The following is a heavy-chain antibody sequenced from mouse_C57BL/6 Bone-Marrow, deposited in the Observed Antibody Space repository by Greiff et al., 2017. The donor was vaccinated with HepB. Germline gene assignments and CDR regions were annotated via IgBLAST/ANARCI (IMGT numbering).Heavy chain of an antibody. CDR3: ASIYYYGSSYVDWYFDV. D-gene: IGHD1-1*01. Sequence: VKLMDSGPGLVAPSQSLSIPCTVSGFSLTSYAISWVRQPPGKGLEWLGVIWTGGGTNYNSALKSRLSISKDNSKSQVFLKMNSLQTDDTARYYCASIYYYGSSYVDWYFDVWGTGTTVTVSS. J-gene: IGHJ1*03. CDR2: IWTGGGT. V-gene: IGHV2-9-1*01. CDR1: GFSLTSYA.